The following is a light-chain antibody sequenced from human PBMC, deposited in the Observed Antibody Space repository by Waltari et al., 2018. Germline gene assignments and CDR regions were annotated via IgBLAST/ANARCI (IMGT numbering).Light chain of an antibody. CDR1: SSDVGSYNF. CDR3: CSYAGSFTWV. V-gene: IGLV2-11*01. J-gene: IGLJ3*02. CDR2: GVN. Sequence: QSALTQPRSVSGSPGQSVTISCTGASSDVGSYNFVSWYQQHPGKAPKLLIYGVNNRTSGVPDRFSGSESGNRASLTISGLQAEDEADYYCCSYAGSFTWVFGGGTKLTVV.